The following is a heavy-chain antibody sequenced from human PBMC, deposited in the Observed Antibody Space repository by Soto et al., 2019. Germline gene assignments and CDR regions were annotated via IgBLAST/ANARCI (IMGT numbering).Heavy chain of an antibody. J-gene: IGHJ3*01. V-gene: IGHV3-53*01. Sequence: PGGSLRLSCAAFGLTISGKKYVAWVRQAPGKGLEWVSALYDVDGSFYADSVKGRFTTSSDSSKTTVYLQMNDLRPDDTAVYYCATWHEREHAYDVWGQGTTVT. CDR1: GLTISGKKY. CDR3: ATWHEREHAYDV. D-gene: IGHD1-1*01. CDR2: LYDVDGS.